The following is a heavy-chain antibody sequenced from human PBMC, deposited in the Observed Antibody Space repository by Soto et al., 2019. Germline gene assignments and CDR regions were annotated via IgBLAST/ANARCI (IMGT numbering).Heavy chain of an antibody. J-gene: IGHJ1*01. D-gene: IGHD6-13*01. CDR3: ARGRDDNSWSSAEYFQR. V-gene: IGHV1-18*01. CDR1: GYIFTNCC. CDR2: ISSYNGNT. Sequence: RGYCTGSGYIFTNCCVNWLRQAPGQWLEWMGWISSYNGNTDYAQKFQGRVTMTTDTSTTTVYMELRSLRSDDTAVYYCARGRDDNSWSSAEYFQRWGRGTLVTVSS.